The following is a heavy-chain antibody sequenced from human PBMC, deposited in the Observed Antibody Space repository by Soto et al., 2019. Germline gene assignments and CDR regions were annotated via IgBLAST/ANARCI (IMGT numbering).Heavy chain of an antibody. D-gene: IGHD5-12*01. CDR2: IYYSGGT. Sequence: TSETLSLTCTVSGGSISSYYWNWIRQPPGKGLEWIGYIYYSGGTNYNPSLKSRVTMSLDTSKNQFSLILTSVTAADTAVYYCARDLSGGLRPDAFDIWGQGTMVTVSS. CDR3: ARDLSGGLRPDAFDI. V-gene: IGHV4-59*01. CDR1: GGSISSYY. J-gene: IGHJ3*02.